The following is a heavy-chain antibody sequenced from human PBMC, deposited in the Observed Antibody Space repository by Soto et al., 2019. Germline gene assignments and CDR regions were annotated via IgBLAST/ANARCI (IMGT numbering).Heavy chain of an antibody. V-gene: IGHV3-23*01. J-gene: IGHJ3*02. CDR3: AKDAVIGVATDVLSI. CDR2: ISGTGGST. CDR1: GFTFGTYA. D-gene: IGHD3-3*01. Sequence: GGSLRLSCAASGFTFGTYAMNWVRQAPGKGLEWVSFISGTGGSTYYPDYVKGRFTISRDNSKNTLYLQMNSLRADDTAVYYCAKDAVIGVATDVLSIRGQRTNVTVSS.